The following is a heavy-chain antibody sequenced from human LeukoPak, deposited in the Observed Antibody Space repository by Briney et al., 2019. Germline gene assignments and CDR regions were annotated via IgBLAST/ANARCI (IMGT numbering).Heavy chain of an antibody. J-gene: IGHJ4*02. Sequence: GGSLRLSCAASGFTFSSYAMSWVRQAPGKGLEWVSAFSRSGGSTYYADSVKGRFTISRDDSKNTLYLQMNSLRAEDTAVYYCAKSSSGSSYNVLDYWGQGTLVTVSS. V-gene: IGHV3-23*01. CDR3: AKSSSGSSYNVLDY. CDR1: GFTFSSYA. D-gene: IGHD3-10*01. CDR2: FSRSGGST.